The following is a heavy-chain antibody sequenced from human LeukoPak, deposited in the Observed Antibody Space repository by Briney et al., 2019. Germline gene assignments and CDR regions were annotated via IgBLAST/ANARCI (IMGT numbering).Heavy chain of an antibody. J-gene: IGHJ6*02. Sequence: PGGSLRLSCAASGXTFSSHAMHWVRQAPGKGLEWVAVISYDGSKKYYTDSVKGRFTMSRDNSKNTLYLQMNSLRAEDTAVYYCVKASVAMDVWGQGTTVTVSS. V-gene: IGHV3-30*03. CDR2: ISYDGSKK. CDR3: VKASVAMDV. D-gene: IGHD6-19*01. CDR1: GXTFSSHA.